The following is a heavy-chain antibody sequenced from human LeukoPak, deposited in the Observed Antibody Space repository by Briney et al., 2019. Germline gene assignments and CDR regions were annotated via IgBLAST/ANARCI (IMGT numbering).Heavy chain of an antibody. Sequence: SETLSLTCTVSGGSISSSSSYWGWIRQPPGKGPEWIGSFYYSGSTYYNPSLKSRVTISVDTSKNQFSLKLSSVTAADTAVYYCASNYRPGIADQGDYWGQGTLVTVSS. CDR3: ASNYRPGIADQGDY. CDR1: GGSISSSSSY. D-gene: IGHD6-13*01. V-gene: IGHV4-39*01. J-gene: IGHJ4*02. CDR2: FYYSGST.